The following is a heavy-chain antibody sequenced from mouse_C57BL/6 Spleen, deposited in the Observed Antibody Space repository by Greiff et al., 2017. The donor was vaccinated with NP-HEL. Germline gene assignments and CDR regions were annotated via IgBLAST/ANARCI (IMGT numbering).Heavy chain of an antibody. J-gene: IGHJ3*01. Sequence: EVQVVESGGDLVKPGGSLKLSCAASGFTFSSYGMSWVRQTPDKRLEWVATISSGGSYTYYPDSVKGRFTISRDNAKNTLYLQMSSLKSEDTAMYYCARQGYDYDEAWFAYWGQGTLVTVSA. CDR1: GFTFSSYG. D-gene: IGHD2-4*01. CDR3: ARQGYDYDEAWFAY. CDR2: ISSGGSYT. V-gene: IGHV5-6*01.